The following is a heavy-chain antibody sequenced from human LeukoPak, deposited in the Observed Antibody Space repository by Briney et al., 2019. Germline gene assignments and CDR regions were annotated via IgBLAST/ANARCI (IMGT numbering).Heavy chain of an antibody. CDR2: MNPNSGNT. J-gene: IGHJ5*02. V-gene: IGHV1-8*01. CDR1: GYTFTSYD. CDR3: ASTRTSGSYSGWFDP. Sequence: WASVKVSCKASGYTFTSYDINWVRQATGQGLEWMGWMNPNSGNTGYAQKFQGRVTMTRDMSTSTVYMELSSLRSEDTAVYYCASTRTSGSYSGWFDPWGQGTLVTVSS. D-gene: IGHD1-26*01.